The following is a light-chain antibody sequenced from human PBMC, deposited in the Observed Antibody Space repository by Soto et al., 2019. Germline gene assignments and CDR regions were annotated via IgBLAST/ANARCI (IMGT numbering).Light chain of an antibody. J-gene: IGLJ3*02. CDR2: DVT. Sequence: QSALTQSRSVSGSPGQSVTISCTGTSSDIGNYNYVSWYQQHPGKAPNLMIYDVTKRPSGVPDRFSGSKSGNTASLTISGLQAEDEADYYCCSYGGSYTYWVFGGGTQLTVL. CDR3: CSYGGSYTYWV. V-gene: IGLV2-11*01. CDR1: SSDIGNYNY.